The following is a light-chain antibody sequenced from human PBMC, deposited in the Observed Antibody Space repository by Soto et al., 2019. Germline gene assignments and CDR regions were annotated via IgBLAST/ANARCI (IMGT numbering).Light chain of an antibody. Sequence: DIQMTQSPSFVSAAVGDRVTLTCRASQDISNLLAWYQQKPGRAPKLLIYTASSLQSGVPSRFSGSGSGTDFTLTISSLQPEDFATYHCQQGYTTPITFGQGTRLE. V-gene: IGKV1-12*01. CDR3: QQGYTTPIT. J-gene: IGKJ5*01. CDR2: TAS. CDR1: QDISNL.